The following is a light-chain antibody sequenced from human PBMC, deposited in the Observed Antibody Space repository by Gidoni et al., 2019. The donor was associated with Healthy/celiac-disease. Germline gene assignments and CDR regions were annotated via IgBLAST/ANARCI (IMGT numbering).Light chain of an antibody. J-gene: IGLJ2*01. Sequence: QSALTQPASVSGSPGQSLTISCTGTSSDVGGHNYVSLYQQHPGKAPKLMIYEVSNRPSGVSNRFSGSKSGNTASLTISGLQAEDEADYYCSSYTSSSTVVFGGGTKLTVL. CDR2: EVS. V-gene: IGLV2-14*01. CDR3: SSYTSSSTVV. CDR1: SSDVGGHNY.